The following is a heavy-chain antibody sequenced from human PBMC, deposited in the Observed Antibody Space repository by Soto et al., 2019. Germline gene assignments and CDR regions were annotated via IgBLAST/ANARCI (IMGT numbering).Heavy chain of an antibody. CDR3: ARGLQSESMYWSRAAC. Sequence: EEQLVESGGGLVQPGGSLRLSCAASGFTVSRSYVTWFRQAPGKGLEWVSVIYAGGSTYYADSVKGRFMISRDTSSNTLSLQMDNLRAEDTGVYYCARGLQSESMYWSRAACWGQG. J-gene: IGHJ4*02. CDR1: GFTVSRSY. CDR2: IYAGGST. D-gene: IGHD2-8*02. V-gene: IGHV3-66*01.